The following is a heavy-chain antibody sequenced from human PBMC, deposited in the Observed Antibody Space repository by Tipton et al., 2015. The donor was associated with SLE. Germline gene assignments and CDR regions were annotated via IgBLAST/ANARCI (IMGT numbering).Heavy chain of an antibody. Sequence: TLSLTCAVYGGSFSGYYWSWIRQPPGKGLEWIGEINHSGSTNYNPSLKSRVTISVDTSKNQLSLKLSSVTAADTAVYYCARRCQYQLLRWGQGTLVTVSS. J-gene: IGHJ4*02. CDR1: GGSFSGYY. D-gene: IGHD2-2*01. V-gene: IGHV4-34*01. CDR2: INHSGST. CDR3: ARRCQYQLLR.